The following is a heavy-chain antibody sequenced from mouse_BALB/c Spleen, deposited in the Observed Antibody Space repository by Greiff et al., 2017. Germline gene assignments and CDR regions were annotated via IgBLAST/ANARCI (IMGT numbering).Heavy chain of an antibody. V-gene: IGHV5-6-5*01. CDR2: ISSGGST. CDR1: GFTFSSYA. CDR3: ARGGGYDERFAY. D-gene: IGHD2-2*01. Sequence: EVQVVESGGGLVKPGGSLKLSCAASGFTFSSYAMSWVRQTPEKRLEWVASISSGGSTYYPDSVKGRFTISRDNARNILYLQMSSLRSEDTAMYYCARGGGYDERFAYWGQGTLVTVSA. J-gene: IGHJ3*01.